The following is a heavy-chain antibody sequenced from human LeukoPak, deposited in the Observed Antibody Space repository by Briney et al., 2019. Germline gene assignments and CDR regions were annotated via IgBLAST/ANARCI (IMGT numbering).Heavy chain of an antibody. J-gene: IGHJ6*02. Sequence: PGGSLRLSCAASGFTFSSYSMNWVRQAPGKGLEWGSYISSSSSTIYYADSVKRRFTISRHNPRNSLYLQMNSLRAEDTAVYYCTRSRSVSNYKGMDVWGQGTTVTVSS. CDR3: TRSRSVSNYKGMDV. CDR1: GFTFSSYS. CDR2: ISSSSSTI. V-gene: IGHV3-48*04. D-gene: IGHD5/OR15-5a*01.